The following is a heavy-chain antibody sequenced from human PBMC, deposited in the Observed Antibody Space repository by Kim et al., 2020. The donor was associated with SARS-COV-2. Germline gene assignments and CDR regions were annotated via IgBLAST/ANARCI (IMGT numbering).Heavy chain of an antibody. CDR2: ISSSSSYI. CDR3: ARDPDTIFGVVIPPVGYYYGMDV. D-gene: IGHD3-3*01. Sequence: GGSLRLSCAASGFTFSSYSMNWVRQAPGKGLEWVSSISSSSSYIYYADSVKGRFTISRDNAKNSLYLQMNSLRAEDTAVYYCARDPDTIFGVVIPPVGYYYGMDVWGQGTTVTVSS. V-gene: IGHV3-21*01. J-gene: IGHJ6*02. CDR1: GFTFSSYS.